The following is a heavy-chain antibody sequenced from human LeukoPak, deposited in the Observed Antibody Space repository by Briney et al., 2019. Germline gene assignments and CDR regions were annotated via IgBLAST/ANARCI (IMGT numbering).Heavy chain of an antibody. J-gene: IGHJ4*02. V-gene: IGHV4-4*02. Sequence: PSGTLSLTCAVSGGSISSSNWWSRARQPPGKGLEWIGEIYHSGSTNYNPSLKSRVTISVDKSKNQFSLKLSSVTAADTAVYYCAVYCGGDCYHDTLDYWGQGTLVTVSS. CDR1: GGSISSSNW. CDR2: IYHSGST. D-gene: IGHD2-21*02. CDR3: AVYCGGDCYHDTLDY.